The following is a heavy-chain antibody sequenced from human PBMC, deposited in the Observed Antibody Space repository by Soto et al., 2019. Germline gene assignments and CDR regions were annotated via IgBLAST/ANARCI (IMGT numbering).Heavy chain of an antibody. V-gene: IGHV4-39*01. CDR3: ARHLGPTGPNY. J-gene: IGHJ4*02. CDR1: GDSISAYY. D-gene: IGHD1-26*01. Sequence: SETLSLTCTVSGDSISAYYWGWIRQPPGKGLEWIGSIYYSGNTAYNPSLKSRVTIFADTSKNHFSLKLGSVTAADTAVYYCARHLGPTGPNYWGQGTLVTVSS. CDR2: IYYSGNT.